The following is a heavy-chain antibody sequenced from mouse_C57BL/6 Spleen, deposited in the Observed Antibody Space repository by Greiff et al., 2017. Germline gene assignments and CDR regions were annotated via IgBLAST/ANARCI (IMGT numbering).Heavy chain of an antibody. D-gene: IGHD2-3*01. CDR1: GYTFTSYW. CDR2: IHPNSGST. V-gene: IGHV1-64*01. CDR3: ARDRPSDGYPWFAY. J-gene: IGHJ3*01. Sequence: VQLQQPGAELVKPGASVKLSCKASGYTFTSYWMHWVKQRPGQGLEWIGMIHPNSGSTNYNEKFKSKATLTVDKSSSTAYMQLSSLTSEDSAVYYCARDRPSDGYPWFAYWGQGTLVTVSA.